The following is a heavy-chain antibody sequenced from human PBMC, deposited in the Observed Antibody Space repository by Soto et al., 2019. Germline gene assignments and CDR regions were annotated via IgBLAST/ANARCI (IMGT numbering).Heavy chain of an antibody. CDR1: GFTFDDYA. D-gene: IGHD3-10*01. CDR2: ISWNSGSI. J-gene: IGHJ4*02. V-gene: IGHV3-9*01. Sequence: EVQLVESGGGLVQPGRSLRLSCAASGFTFDDYAMHWVRQAPGKGLEWVSGISWNSGSIGYADSVKGRFTISRDNAKNSLYLQMNSLRAEDTALYYCAEASSGSYHAELDYWGQGTLVTVSS. CDR3: AEASSGSYHAELDY.